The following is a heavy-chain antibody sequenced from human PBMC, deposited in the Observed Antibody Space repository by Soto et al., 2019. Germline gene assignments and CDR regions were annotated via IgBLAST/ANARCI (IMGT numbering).Heavy chain of an antibody. CDR3: ARDLPRWLAGMDV. Sequence: LSCISKKTRKGLEWVSYISSSSSYTNYADSVKGRFTISRDNAKNSLYLQMNSLRAEDTAVYYCARDLPRWLAGMDVWGQGTTVSVSS. J-gene: IGHJ6*02. D-gene: IGHD6-19*01. CDR2: ISSSSSYT. V-gene: IGHV3-11*05.